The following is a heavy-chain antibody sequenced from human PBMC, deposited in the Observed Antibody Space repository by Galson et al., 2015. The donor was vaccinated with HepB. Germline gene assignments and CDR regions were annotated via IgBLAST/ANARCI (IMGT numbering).Heavy chain of an antibody. V-gene: IGHV3-48*01. D-gene: IGHD1-14*01. Sequence: SLRLSCAASGFTFSSYSMNWVRQAGKGLEWVSHISSGSSTIYYADSVKGRFTISRDNAKNSLYLQMNSLRAEDTAVYYCAREDGNRRFDYWGQGTLVTVSS. CDR2: ISSGSSTI. CDR1: GFTFSSYS. CDR3: AREDGNRRFDY. J-gene: IGHJ4*02.